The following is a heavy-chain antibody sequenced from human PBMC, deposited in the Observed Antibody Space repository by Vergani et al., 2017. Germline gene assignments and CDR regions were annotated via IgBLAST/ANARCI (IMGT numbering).Heavy chain of an antibody. CDR2: ISYDGSNK. V-gene: IGHV3-30*03. D-gene: IGHD2-2*01. Sequence: QVQLVESGGGVVQPGRSLRLSCAASGFTFSSYGMHWVRQAPGKGLEWVAVISYDGSNKYYADSVKGRFTISRDNSKNTLYLQMNSLRAEDTAVYYCARAGVIVPAANYYFDYWGQGTLVTVSS. J-gene: IGHJ4*02. CDR1: GFTFSSYG. CDR3: ARAGVIVPAANYYFDY.